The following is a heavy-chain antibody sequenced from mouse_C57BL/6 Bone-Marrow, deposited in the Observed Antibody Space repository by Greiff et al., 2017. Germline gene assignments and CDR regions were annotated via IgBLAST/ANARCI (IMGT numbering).Heavy chain of an antibody. CDR1: GFTFSSYG. D-gene: IGHD1-1*01. V-gene: IGHV5-6*01. Sequence: EVKLVESGGDLVKPGGSLKLSCAASGFTFSSYGMSWVRQTPDKSLEWVATISSGGSYTYYPDSVKGRFTISRDNAKNTLYLQMSSLKSEDTAMDYCASHPPYYYGSSYWYCDVWGTGTTVTVSS. CDR2: ISSGGSYT. CDR3: ASHPPYYYGSSYWYCDV. J-gene: IGHJ1*03.